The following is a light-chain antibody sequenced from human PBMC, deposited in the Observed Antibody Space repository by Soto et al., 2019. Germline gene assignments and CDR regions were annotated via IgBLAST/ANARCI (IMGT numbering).Light chain of an antibody. CDR3: QQFGSSIPHT. CDR2: GAS. J-gene: IGKJ2*01. V-gene: IGKV3-20*01. CDR1: QVIGSRY. Sequence: EIVMTQSPGTVSLSPGERATISCRASQVIGSRYLAWYHQKSGQAPRLLIYGASSRATGIPDRFSGSGSGTDFTLTISRLEPEDFGVYYCQQFGSSIPHTFGQGTKLEIK.